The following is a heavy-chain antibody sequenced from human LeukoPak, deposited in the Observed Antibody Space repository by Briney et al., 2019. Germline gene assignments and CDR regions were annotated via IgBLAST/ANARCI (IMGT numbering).Heavy chain of an antibody. D-gene: IGHD3-10*01. J-gene: IGHJ4*02. V-gene: IGHV1-8*03. CDR1: GYTFTSYD. CDR3: ARKPFIKKPHPLDY. Sequence: ASVKVSCKASGYTFTSYDINWVRQATGQGLEWMGWMNPNSGNTGYAQKFQGRVTITRNTSISTAYMELSSLRSEDTAVYYCARKPFIKKPHPLDYWGQGTLVTVSS. CDR2: MNPNSGNT.